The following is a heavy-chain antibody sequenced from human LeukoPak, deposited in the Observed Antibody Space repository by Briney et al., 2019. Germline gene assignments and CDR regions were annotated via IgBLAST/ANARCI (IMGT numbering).Heavy chain of an antibody. CDR1: GFTFSSYW. CDR2: IKQDGSEK. D-gene: IGHD2-15*01. Sequence: PGGSLRLSCAASGFTFSSYWMSWVRQAPGKGLEWVANIKQDGSEKYYVDSVKSRFTISRDNAKNSLYLQMNSLRAEDTAVYYCARLVVVVVAAGGYYYYYMDVWGKGTTVTVSS. CDR3: ARLVVVVVAAGGYYYYYMDV. J-gene: IGHJ6*03. V-gene: IGHV3-7*01.